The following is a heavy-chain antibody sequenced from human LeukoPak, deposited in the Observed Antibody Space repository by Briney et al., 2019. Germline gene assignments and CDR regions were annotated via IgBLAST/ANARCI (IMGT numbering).Heavy chain of an antibody. D-gene: IGHD3-3*01. CDR3: ASSQVVLRFLEWTSYFDY. J-gene: IGHJ4*02. Sequence: SQTLSLTCTLSGGSISSGDYYWSWIRQPPGKGLEWIGYIYYSGSTYYNPSLKSRVTISVDTSKNQFSLKLSSVTAADTAVYYCASSQVVLRFLEWTSYFDYWGQGTLVTVSS. V-gene: IGHV4-30-4*08. CDR2: IYYSGST. CDR1: GGSISSGDYY.